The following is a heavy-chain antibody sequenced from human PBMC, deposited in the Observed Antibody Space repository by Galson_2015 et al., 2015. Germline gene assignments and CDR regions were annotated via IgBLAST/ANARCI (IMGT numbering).Heavy chain of an antibody. CDR3: ARTYFDWLHPEPTYYFDY. CDR1: GFTFSSYE. D-gene: IGHD3-9*01. J-gene: IGHJ4*02. CDR2: ISSSGSTI. Sequence: SLRLSCAASGFTFSSYEMNWVRQAPGKGLEWVSYISSSGSTIYYADSVKGRFTISRDNAKNSLYLQMNSLRAEDTAVYYCARTYFDWLHPEPTYYFDYWGQGTLVTVSS. V-gene: IGHV3-48*03.